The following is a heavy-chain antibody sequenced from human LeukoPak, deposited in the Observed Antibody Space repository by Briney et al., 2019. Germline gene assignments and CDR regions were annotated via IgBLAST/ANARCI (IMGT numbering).Heavy chain of an antibody. CDR1: GFTVSSNY. Sequence: PGGSLRLSCAASGFTVSSNYMSWVRQAPGKGLEWVSVIYSGGSTYYADSVKGRFTISRDNSKNTLYLQMNSLRADDTAVYYCARAAVAGVSGWYDPWGQGTLVTVSS. CDR3: ARAAVAGVSGWYDP. D-gene: IGHD6-19*01. V-gene: IGHV3-53*01. J-gene: IGHJ5*02. CDR2: IYSGGST.